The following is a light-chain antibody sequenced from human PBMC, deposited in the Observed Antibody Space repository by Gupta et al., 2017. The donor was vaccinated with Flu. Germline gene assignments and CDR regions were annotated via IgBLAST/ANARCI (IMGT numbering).Light chain of an antibody. CDR1: SSDIGSYNY. CDR3: SSCISSSTLV. Sequence: QSALTQPASVSGSPGQSITISCTGTSSDIGSYNYVSWYQPAPGQAPKLLIYGVTNRPSGVSNRFSASKSGDTASLTISGLQAEDEADYYCSSCISSSTLVFGGGTKLTVL. V-gene: IGLV2-14*01. J-gene: IGLJ2*01. CDR2: GVT.